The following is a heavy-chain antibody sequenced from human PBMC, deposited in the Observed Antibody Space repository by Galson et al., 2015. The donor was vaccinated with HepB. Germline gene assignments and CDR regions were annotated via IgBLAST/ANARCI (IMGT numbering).Heavy chain of an antibody. D-gene: IGHD2-15*01. V-gene: IGHV5-10-1*01. CDR1: GYSFTSYW. CDR3: ARHSDIEDWFDL. CDR2: MEPSDSYT. Sequence: QSGAEVKKPGESLRISCKGSGYSFTSYWITWVRQMPGKGLEWLGTMEPSDSYTTYSPSFQGHVTISADKSINTAHLQWSSLRASDTAIYYCARHSDIEDWFDLWGQGTLVSVSS. J-gene: IGHJ5*02.